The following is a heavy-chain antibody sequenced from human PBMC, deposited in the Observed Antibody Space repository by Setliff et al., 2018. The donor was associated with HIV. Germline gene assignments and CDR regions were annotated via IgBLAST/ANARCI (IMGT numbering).Heavy chain of an antibody. D-gene: IGHD3-22*01. CDR3: ARGMDYYDTSGYYQYYFDY. CDR1: GYRFTDYY. J-gene: IGHJ4*02. V-gene: IGHV1-2*04. Sequence: ASVKVSCKASGYRFTDYYIHWVRQAPGQGLEWMGWINPKSDGTNYAQKFQGWITMTGDTSISTAYMELSRLRSDDTAVYYCARGMDYYDTSGYYQYYFDYWGQGTLVTVSS. CDR2: INPKSDGT.